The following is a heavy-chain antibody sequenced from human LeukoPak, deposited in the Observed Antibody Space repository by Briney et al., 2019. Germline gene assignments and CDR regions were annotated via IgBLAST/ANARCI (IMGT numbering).Heavy chain of an antibody. CDR2: FYYSWYP. CDR1: GGSISGNSYY. V-gene: IGHV4-39*01. Sequence: SETLSLTCAVSGGSISGNSYYWGWIRQPPGKGLEGIGRFYYSWYPLYHPSLKSRVTISIDTSKTQFSLKLSSVTAADTAVYYCARTRYSYNSRSYGAPYYFDYWGQGTLVTVSS. D-gene: IGHD3-10*01. J-gene: IGHJ4*02. CDR3: ARTRYSYNSRSYGAPYYFDY.